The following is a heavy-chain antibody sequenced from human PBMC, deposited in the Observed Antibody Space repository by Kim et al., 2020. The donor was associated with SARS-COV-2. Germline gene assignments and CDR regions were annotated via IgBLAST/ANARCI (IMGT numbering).Heavy chain of an antibody. D-gene: IGHD2-15*01. V-gene: IGHV3-11*06. J-gene: IGHJ4*02. Sequence: YGDSVKGRFIISRDNAWDSVYLQMNSLRTEDTGVYYCVRDAVGSGPDLDYWGRRTLVTVSS. CDR3: VRDAVGSGPDLDY.